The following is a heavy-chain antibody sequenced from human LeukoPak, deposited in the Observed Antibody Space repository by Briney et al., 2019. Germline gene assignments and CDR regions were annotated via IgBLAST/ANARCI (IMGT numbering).Heavy chain of an antibody. J-gene: IGHJ4*02. CDR1: GFTFSSYS. CDR2: ISSSSSYI. V-gene: IGHV3-21*01. D-gene: IGHD5-24*01. Sequence: GGSLRLSCAASGFTFSSYSMNWVRQAPGKGLEWVSSISSSSSYIYYADSVKGRFTISRDNAKNSLYLQMNSLRAEDTAVYYSAREGRDGYNPDYWGQGTLVTVSS. CDR3: AREGRDGYNPDY.